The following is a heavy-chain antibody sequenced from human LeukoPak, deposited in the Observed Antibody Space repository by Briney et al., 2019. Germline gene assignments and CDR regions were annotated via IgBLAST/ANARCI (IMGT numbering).Heavy chain of an antibody. CDR2: IYYSGST. J-gene: IGHJ6*04. V-gene: IGHV4-59*01. CDR3: ARDRQQLGYYYYGMDV. CDR1: GGSISSYY. D-gene: IGHD6-13*01. Sequence: ASETLSLTCTVSGGSISSYYWSWIRQPPGQGLEWIGYIYYSGSTNYNPSLKSRVTISVDTSKNQFSLKLSSVTAADTAVYYCARDRQQLGYYYYGMDVWGKGTTVTVSS.